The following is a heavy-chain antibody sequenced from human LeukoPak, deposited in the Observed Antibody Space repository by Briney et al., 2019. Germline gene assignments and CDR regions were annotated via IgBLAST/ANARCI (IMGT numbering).Heavy chain of an antibody. D-gene: IGHD2-2*02. J-gene: IGHJ4*02. Sequence: SGGSLRLSCAASGFTFSTYAMSWVRQAPGKGLEWVSAISGTGGRTYYADSVKGRFTISRDNSKNTLYLQMNSLRTEDTAVYHCAKLGCSSTRCYMNCWGQGTLVTVSS. CDR3: AKLGCSSTRCYMNC. V-gene: IGHV3-23*01. CDR1: GFTFSTYA. CDR2: ISGTGGRT.